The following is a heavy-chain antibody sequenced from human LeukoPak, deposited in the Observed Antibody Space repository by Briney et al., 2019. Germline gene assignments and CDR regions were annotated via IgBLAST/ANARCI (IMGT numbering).Heavy chain of an antibody. V-gene: IGHV1-8*01. CDR2: MNPNSGNT. CDR3: ARVRCTSYYFRHYYYYYGMDV. J-gene: IGHJ6*02. D-gene: IGHD2-2*01. Sequence: ASVKVSCKASGYTFTSYDINWVRQATGQGLEWMGWMNPNSGNTGYAQKFQGRVTMTRNTSISTAYMELSSLRSEDTAVYYCARVRCTSYYFRHYYYYYGMDVWGQGTTVTVSS. CDR1: GYTFTSYD.